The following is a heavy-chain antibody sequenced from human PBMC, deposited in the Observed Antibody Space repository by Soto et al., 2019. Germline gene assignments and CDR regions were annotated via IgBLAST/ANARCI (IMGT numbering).Heavy chain of an antibody. CDR1: GGTFSSYT. CDR2: IIPILGIA. D-gene: IGHD1-7*01. Sequence: GASVKVSCKASGGTFSSYTISWVRQAPGQGLEWMGRIIPILGIANYAQKFQGRVTITADKSTSTAYMELSSLRSEDTAVYYCATASRGGLYNWNYGYYYYYMDVCGKGTTVTVSS. V-gene: IGHV1-69*02. J-gene: IGHJ6*03. CDR3: ATASRGGLYNWNYGYYYYYMDV.